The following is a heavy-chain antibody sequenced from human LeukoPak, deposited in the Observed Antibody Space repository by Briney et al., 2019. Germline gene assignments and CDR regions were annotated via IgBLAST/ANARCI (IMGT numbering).Heavy chain of an antibody. Sequence: GGSLRLSCSGSGFAFSGFAIGWVRQAPGKGLEWVSSISGSGDNTYYADSVDGRFTVSRDNTKNTLYLQMNSLRADDTALYYCARGRGGDYVPSRFDYWGQGTLVTVSS. CDR2: ISGSGDNT. V-gene: IGHV3-23*01. CDR1: GFAFSGFA. J-gene: IGHJ4*02. CDR3: ARGRGGDYVPSRFDY. D-gene: IGHD4-17*01.